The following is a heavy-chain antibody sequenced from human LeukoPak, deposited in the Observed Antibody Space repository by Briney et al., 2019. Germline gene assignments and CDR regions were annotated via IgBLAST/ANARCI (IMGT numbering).Heavy chain of an antibody. D-gene: IGHD2-21*02. Sequence: GGSLRLSCAASGFTFSTYGMSWVRQAPGKGREWGSGISGSGGSRFYKDSVKGRFTISRDNSKNTPYLQMNSLRAEDTAVYYCAKWGCSGSDCYPFDYWGQGTLVTVSS. CDR2: ISGSGGSR. CDR1: GFTFSTYG. CDR3: AKWGCSGSDCYPFDY. V-gene: IGHV3-23*01. J-gene: IGHJ4*02.